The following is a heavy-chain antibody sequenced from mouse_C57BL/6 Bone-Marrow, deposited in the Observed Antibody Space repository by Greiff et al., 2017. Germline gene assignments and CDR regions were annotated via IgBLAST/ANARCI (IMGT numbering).Heavy chain of an antibody. D-gene: IGHD6-5*01. J-gene: IGHJ4*01. V-gene: IGHV5-12*01. Sequence: DVMLVESGGGLVQPGGSLKLSCAASGFTFSDYYMYWVRQTPEKRLVWVAYISNGGGSTYYPDTVKGRFTISRDNAKNTLYLQMSRLKSEDTAMYYCARRGAYAIGGMDYWGQGTSVTVSS. CDR3: ARRGAYAIGGMDY. CDR1: GFTFSDYY. CDR2: ISNGGGST.